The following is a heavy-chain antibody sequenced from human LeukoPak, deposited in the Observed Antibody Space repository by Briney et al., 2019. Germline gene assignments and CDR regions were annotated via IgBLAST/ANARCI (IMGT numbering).Heavy chain of an antibody. Sequence: ASVKVSCKASGYSFINYGITWVRQAPGQGLEWMGWSSPYNGKTNYAQKFQGRVTMTTDTSTNTAYMELRSLRSDDTAVYYCARVGIDIVTVPVSNWFDPWGQGTLVTVSS. CDR2: SSPYNGKT. D-gene: IGHD2/OR15-2a*01. CDR3: ARVGIDIVTVPVSNWFDP. V-gene: IGHV1-18*01. CDR1: GYSFINYG. J-gene: IGHJ5*02.